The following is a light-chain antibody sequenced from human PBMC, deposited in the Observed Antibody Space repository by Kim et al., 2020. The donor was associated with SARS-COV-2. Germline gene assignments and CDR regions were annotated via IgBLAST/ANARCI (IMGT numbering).Light chain of an antibody. Sequence: SVAVGQTVRITCQGDSLRNYYASWYQQKPGQAPVLVFYGKNNRPSGIPERFSGSSSRNTASLTITGTQAEDESDYYCNSRHRSGVVFWGGAKVTVL. V-gene: IGLV3-19*01. CDR2: GKN. CDR3: NSRHRSGVV. J-gene: IGLJ3*02. CDR1: SLRNYY.